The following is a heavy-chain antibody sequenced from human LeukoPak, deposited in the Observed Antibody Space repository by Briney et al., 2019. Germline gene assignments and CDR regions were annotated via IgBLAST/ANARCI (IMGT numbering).Heavy chain of an antibody. Sequence: SETLSLTCTVSGGSISSYYWSWIRQPPGKALEWIGYIYYSGSTNYNPSLKSRVTISVDTSKNQFSLKLSSVNAADTAVYYCARVLIRGVFDYWGQGTLVTVSS. CDR2: IYYSGST. CDR1: GGSISSYY. V-gene: IGHV4-59*01. CDR3: ARVLIRGVFDY. D-gene: IGHD3-10*01. J-gene: IGHJ4*02.